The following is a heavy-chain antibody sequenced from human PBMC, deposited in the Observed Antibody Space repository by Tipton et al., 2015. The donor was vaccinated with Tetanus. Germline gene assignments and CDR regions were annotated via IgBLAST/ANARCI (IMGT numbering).Heavy chain of an antibody. J-gene: IGHJ4*02. Sequence: TLSLTCTVSGGSISSGDYYWSWIRQPPGKGLEWIGYIYYSGSTYYNPSLKSRVTISVDTSKNQFSLKLGSVTAADTAVYYCARGLMGYYYDSSGPYFDYWGQGTLVTVSS. CDR3: ARGLMGYYYDSSGPYFDY. D-gene: IGHD3-22*01. V-gene: IGHV4-30-4*01. CDR1: GGSISSGDYY. CDR2: IYYSGST.